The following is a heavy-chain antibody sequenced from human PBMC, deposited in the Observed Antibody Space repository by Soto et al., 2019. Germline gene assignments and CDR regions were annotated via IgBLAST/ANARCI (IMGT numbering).Heavy chain of an antibody. D-gene: IGHD1-26*01. J-gene: IGHJ5*02. Sequence: EVQVVESGGGLVKPGGSLTLSCNFTFSLYSMNWVRQAPGKGLEWVASISSGAAYIKYADSVQGRFTIFRDNAKSSVSLQMSSLRVEDTAVYFCTRDEGGSYDSWFHPWGKGTQVTVSA. CDR3: TRDEGGSYDSWFHP. V-gene: IGHV3-21*01. CDR2: ISSGAAYI. CDR1: TFSLYS.